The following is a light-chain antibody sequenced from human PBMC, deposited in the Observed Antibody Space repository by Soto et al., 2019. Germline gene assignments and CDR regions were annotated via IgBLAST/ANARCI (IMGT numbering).Light chain of an antibody. V-gene: IGKV3-15*01. CDR3: LQYINWPDT. J-gene: IGKJ2*01. Sequence: EIVMTQSPATLSVSPGERATLSCRTSQSVGSNLAWYQQKPGQAPRLLIYGASSRATGIPARFSGSGSGTEFTLTISSLQPEDFALYYCLQYINWPDTFGQGTKLEIK. CDR1: QSVGSN. CDR2: GAS.